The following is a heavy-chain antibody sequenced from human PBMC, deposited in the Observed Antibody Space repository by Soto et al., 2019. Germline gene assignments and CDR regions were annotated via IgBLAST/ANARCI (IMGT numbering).Heavy chain of an antibody. J-gene: IGHJ4*02. CDR1: GGSISSYY. Sequence: SETLSLTCTVSGGSISSYYWSWIRQPPGKGLEWIGYIYYSGSTNYNPSLKSRVTISVDTSKNQFSLKLSSVTAADTAVYYCARERFGTAWVYYFDYWGQGTLVTVS. CDR3: ARERFGTAWVYYFDY. V-gene: IGHV4-59*01. D-gene: IGHD3-10*01. CDR2: IYYSGST.